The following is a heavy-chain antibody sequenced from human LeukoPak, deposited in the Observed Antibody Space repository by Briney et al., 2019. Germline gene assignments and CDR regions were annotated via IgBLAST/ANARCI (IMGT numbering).Heavy chain of an antibody. D-gene: IGHD5-24*01. J-gene: IGHJ5*02. CDR1: GGTFSRYA. Sequence: GASVKVSCKASGGTFSRYAMSWVRQAPGQGLEWMGGIIPIFGTASFAQKFQGRVTITADESTGTAYMELSSLRSEDTAVYYCARDNSVRDEAWWFNPWGQGTLVTVSS. CDR3: ARDNSVRDEAWWFNP. CDR2: IIPIFGTA. V-gene: IGHV1-69*13.